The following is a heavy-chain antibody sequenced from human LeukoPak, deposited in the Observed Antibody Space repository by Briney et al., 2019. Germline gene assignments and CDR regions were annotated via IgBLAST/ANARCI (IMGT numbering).Heavy chain of an antibody. D-gene: IGHD2-21*02. V-gene: IGHV3-21*01. Sequence: GGSLRLSCAASGFTFSSYSMNWVRQAPGKGLEWVSSISSSSSYIYYADSVKGRFTISRDNAKNSLYLQMNSLRAEDTAVYYCARDIAYCGGDCYTNDYWGQGTLVTVSS. CDR3: ARDIAYCGGDCYTNDY. J-gene: IGHJ4*02. CDR2: ISSSSSYI. CDR1: GFTFSSYS.